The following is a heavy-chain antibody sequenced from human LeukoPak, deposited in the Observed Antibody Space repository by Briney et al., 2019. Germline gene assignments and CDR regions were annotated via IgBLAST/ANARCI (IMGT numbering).Heavy chain of an antibody. CDR2: TFYRSSLYS. V-gene: IGHV6-1*01. CDR1: GDSVLSNRAA. D-gene: IGHD3-10*01. J-gene: IGHJ5*02. CDR3: ARDLSGIFDP. Sequence: PSETLSLTCAISGDSVLSNRAAWHWIRQSPSRGLEWLGRTFYRSSLYSDYEVSVKSRITINADTSKNQFSLQVNSVTPEDTAVYYCARDLSGIFDPWGQGTLVTVSS.